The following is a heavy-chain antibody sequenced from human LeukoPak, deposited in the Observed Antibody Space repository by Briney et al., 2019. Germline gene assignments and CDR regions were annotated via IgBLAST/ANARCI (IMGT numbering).Heavy chain of an antibody. V-gene: IGHV1-8*01. CDR3: ARGPGNNTVWSAGMPKGWFDP. CDR2: MNPNSGNT. Sequence: GASVKVSCKASGYTFTSYDINWVRQATGQRLEWMGWMNPNSGNTGYAKKFQGRVTMTRNTSMSTAYMELSSLRSEDSAVYYCARGPGNNTVWSAGMPKGWFDPWGQGTLVTVSS. J-gene: IGHJ5*02. D-gene: IGHD6-19*01. CDR1: GYTFTSYD.